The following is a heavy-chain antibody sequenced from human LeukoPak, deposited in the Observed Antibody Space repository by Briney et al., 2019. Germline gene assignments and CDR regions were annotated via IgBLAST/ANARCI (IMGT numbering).Heavy chain of an antibody. Sequence: ASVKVSCKASGYTFTGYYMHWVRQAPGQGLEWMGWINPNSGGTNYAQKFQGRVTMTRDTSISTAYMELSRLRSDDTAVYYCARERCSGGSCYSAVTWFDPWGQGTLVTVSS. CDR1: GYTFTGYY. CDR3: ARERCSGGSCYSAVTWFDP. J-gene: IGHJ5*02. D-gene: IGHD2-15*01. CDR2: INPNSGGT. V-gene: IGHV1-2*02.